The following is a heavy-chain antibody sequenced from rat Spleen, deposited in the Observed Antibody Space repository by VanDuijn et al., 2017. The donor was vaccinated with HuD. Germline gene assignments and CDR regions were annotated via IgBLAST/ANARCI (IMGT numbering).Heavy chain of an antibody. CDR3: TTDPGTIVNNHWFAY. D-gene: IGHD1-10*01. Sequence: EVQLVESGGGLVQPGRSLKLSCAASGFTFSDYYMAWVRQAPGKGLEWVASITNTGGSIYYPDSVKGLFTISRDNAENTLYLQMNSLRFEDTATYYCTTDPGTIVNNHWFAYWGHGTLVTVSS. CDR1: GFTFSDYY. V-gene: IGHV5-20*01. J-gene: IGHJ3*01. CDR2: ITNTGGSI.